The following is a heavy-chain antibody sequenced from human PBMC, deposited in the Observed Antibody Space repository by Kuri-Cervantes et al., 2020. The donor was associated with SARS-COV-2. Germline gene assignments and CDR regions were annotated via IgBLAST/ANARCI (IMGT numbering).Heavy chain of an antibody. CDR3: ARGWNYDILTGYYTAYFDY. CDR1: GYSISSGYY. Sequence: SETLSLTCAVSGYSISSGYYWGWIRQPPVKGLEWIGSMYHSGSTYYNLSLKSRVTISVDTSKKQFSLKLSSVTAADTAVYYCARGWNYDILTGYYTAYFDYWGQGTLVTVSS. J-gene: IGHJ4*02. V-gene: IGHV4-38-2*01. CDR2: MYHSGST. D-gene: IGHD3-9*01.